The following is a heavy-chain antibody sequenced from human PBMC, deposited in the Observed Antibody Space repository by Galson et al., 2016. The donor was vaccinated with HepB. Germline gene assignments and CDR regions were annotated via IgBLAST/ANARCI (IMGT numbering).Heavy chain of an antibody. CDR2: IHHSGST. CDR3: AHSGDYSLNY. J-gene: IGHJ4*02. D-gene: IGHD2-21*01. CDR1: GGSISSGNW. Sequence: ATLSLTCAVSGGSISSGNWWCWVRQPPGKGLEWIAEIHHSGSTNYNPSLKSRVTISVDKNKNQFSLKRSSVNAADTAVYYCAHSGDYSLNYWGQGTLVTVSS. V-gene: IGHV4-4*02.